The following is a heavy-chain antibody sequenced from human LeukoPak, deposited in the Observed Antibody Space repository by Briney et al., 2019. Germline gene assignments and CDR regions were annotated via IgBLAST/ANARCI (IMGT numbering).Heavy chain of an antibody. J-gene: IGHJ5*01. CDR1: GYTFTSYY. CDR2: MKPDNGNT. CDR3: ARGNNWYDY. Sequence: ASVKVSCKASGYTFTSYYMHWVRQAPGQGLEWMGWMKPDNGNTGYIEMFQGRLTLTRDTSINTAYLELSNLRSEDTAVYYCARGNNWYDYWGQGTLVTVSS. V-gene: IGHV1-8*03.